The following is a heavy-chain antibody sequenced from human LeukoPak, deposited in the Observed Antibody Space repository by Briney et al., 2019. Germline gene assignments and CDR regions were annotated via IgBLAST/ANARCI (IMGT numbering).Heavy chain of an antibody. V-gene: IGHV1-69*01. Sequence: SVKVSCKASGGTFSSYAISWVRQAPGQGLEWMGGIIPIFGTANYAQKFQGRVTITADESTSTAYMELSSMRSEDTAVYYCARANVDTAMAYYFDNWGQGTLVTVSS. CDR1: GGTFSSYA. D-gene: IGHD5-18*01. CDR2: IIPIFGTA. CDR3: ARANVDTAMAYYFDN. J-gene: IGHJ4*02.